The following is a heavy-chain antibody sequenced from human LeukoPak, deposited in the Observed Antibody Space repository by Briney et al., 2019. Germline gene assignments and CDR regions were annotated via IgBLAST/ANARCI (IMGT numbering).Heavy chain of an antibody. CDR1: GYTFTNYG. J-gene: IGHJ4*02. Sequence: ASVKVSCKASGYTFTNYGISWVRQAPGQGLEWMGWISAYNANTNYAQKLQGRVTMTTNTSTSTSYMELRSLRSDDTAVYYCARDSCSLSSCPFFGYWGQGILVTVSS. V-gene: IGHV1-18*01. CDR2: ISAYNANT. CDR3: ARDSCSLSSCPFFGY. D-gene: IGHD2-2*01.